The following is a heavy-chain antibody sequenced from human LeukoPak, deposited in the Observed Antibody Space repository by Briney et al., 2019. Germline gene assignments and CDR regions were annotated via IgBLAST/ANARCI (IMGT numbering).Heavy chain of an antibody. CDR1: GFIFRIYG. CDR3: AKALTTVTAHDAFDI. V-gene: IGHV3-30*18. Sequence: PGGSLRLSCAVSGFIFRIYGMHWDRQAPGKGLEWVAVISDDGSNKYYTDSVKGRFTISRDNSKSTLYLEMSSLRAEDTAMYYCAKALTTVTAHDAFDIWGQGTMVTVSS. CDR2: ISDDGSNK. J-gene: IGHJ3*02. D-gene: IGHD4-17*01.